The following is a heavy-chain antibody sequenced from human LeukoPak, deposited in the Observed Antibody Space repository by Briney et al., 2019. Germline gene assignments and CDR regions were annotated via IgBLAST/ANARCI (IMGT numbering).Heavy chain of an antibody. D-gene: IGHD3-10*01. CDR3: ARQLYSSGTYYAPMDV. Sequence: SETLSLTCTVSGGSISSYYWSWIRQPAGKGLEWIGRIYTSGSTNYNPSLKSRVTISIDTSKSQFSLRLSSVTAADTAVYYCARQLYSSGTYYAPMDVWGKGTTVTVSA. J-gene: IGHJ6*04. V-gene: IGHV4-4*07. CDR2: IYTSGST. CDR1: GGSISSYY.